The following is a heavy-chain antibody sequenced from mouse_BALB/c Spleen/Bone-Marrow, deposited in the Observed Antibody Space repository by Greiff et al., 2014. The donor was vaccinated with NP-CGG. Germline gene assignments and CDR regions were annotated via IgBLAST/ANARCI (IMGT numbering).Heavy chain of an antibody. CDR1: GFAFCRYW. Sequence: VQLEESGGGLVQPGGSLKLSCAASGFAFCRYWVSWVRPGPGEGLEWIGEINPDSTTINYTPSLKDKFIMSRDNVKNTLYLQMSKVRSEDTALYYCARPDGNPYAMDYWGQGTSVTVSS. J-gene: IGHJ4*01. CDR2: INPDSTTI. V-gene: IGHV4-1*02. CDR3: ARPDGNPYAMDY. D-gene: IGHD2-1*01.